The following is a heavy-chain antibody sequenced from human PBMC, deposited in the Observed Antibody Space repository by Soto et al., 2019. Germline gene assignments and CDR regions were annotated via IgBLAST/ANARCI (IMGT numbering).Heavy chain of an antibody. V-gene: IGHV1-24*01. CDR1: GYTLTELS. D-gene: IGHD6-19*01. CDR3: ATDWPYSSGGAFDI. Sequence: ASVKVSCKVSGYTLTELSMHWVRQAPGKGLEWMGGFDPEDGETIYAQKFQGRVTMTEDTSTDTAYMELSSLRSEDTAVYYCATDWPYSSGGAFDIWGKGTMVTVSS. J-gene: IGHJ3*02. CDR2: FDPEDGET.